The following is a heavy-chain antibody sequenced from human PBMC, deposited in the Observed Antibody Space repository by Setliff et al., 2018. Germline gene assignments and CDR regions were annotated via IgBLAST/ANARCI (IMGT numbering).Heavy chain of an antibody. CDR2: TRLDGNSK. D-gene: IGHD3-22*01. Sequence: PGGSLRLSCAASGFTFNMYGMHWVRQAPGKGLEWVAFTRLDGNSKYYADSVKGRFTISRDNSKNTLYLQMSSLRAEDSAIYYCAKDAYDSSGYGGHYFDYWGQGALVTVS. J-gene: IGHJ4*02. V-gene: IGHV3-30*02. CDR3: AKDAYDSSGYGGHYFDY. CDR1: GFTFNMYG.